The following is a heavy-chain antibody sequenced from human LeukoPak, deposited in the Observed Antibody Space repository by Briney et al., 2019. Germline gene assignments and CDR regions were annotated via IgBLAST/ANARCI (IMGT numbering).Heavy chain of an antibody. V-gene: IGHV1-69*06. CDR1: GGTFSSCA. CDR3: ARTPIVVVPAEPYYFDY. J-gene: IGHJ4*02. CDR2: IIPIFGTA. D-gene: IGHD2-2*01. Sequence: SVKVSCKASGGTFSSCAISWVRQAPGQGLEWMGGIIPIFGTANYAQKFQGRVTITADKSTSTAYMELSSLRSEDTAVYYCARTPIVVVPAEPYYFDYWGQGTLVTVSS.